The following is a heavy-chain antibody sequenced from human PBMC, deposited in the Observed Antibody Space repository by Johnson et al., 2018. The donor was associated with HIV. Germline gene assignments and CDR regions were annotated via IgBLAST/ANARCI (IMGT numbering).Heavy chain of an antibody. Sequence: VQLVESGGGVVQPGRSLRLSCAASGFSFSTTWMHWVRQAPGEGLVWVAHINSDGSHIAYADSVRGRFTISRDNAKNTLVLQMNSRRGEDTAVYYCTGDGPRDAFDIWGQGTVVIVSS. CDR2: INSDGSHI. CDR1: GFSFSTTW. V-gene: IGHV3-74*03. CDR3: TGDGPRDAFDI. J-gene: IGHJ3*02.